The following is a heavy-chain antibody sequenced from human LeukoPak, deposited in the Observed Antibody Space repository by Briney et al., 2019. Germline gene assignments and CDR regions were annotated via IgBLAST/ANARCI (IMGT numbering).Heavy chain of an antibody. CDR1: GYTFTSYA. V-gene: IGHV1-3*01. J-gene: IGHJ3*02. CDR3: ARDRGSGDYYEQDAFDI. Sequence: GASVKVSCKASGYTFTSYAMHWVRQAPGQRLEWMGWINAGNGNTKYSQKFQGRVTITRDTSASTVYMELSSLRSEDTAVYYCARDRGSGDYYEQDAFDIWGQGTMVTVSS. CDR2: INAGNGNT. D-gene: IGHD4-17*01.